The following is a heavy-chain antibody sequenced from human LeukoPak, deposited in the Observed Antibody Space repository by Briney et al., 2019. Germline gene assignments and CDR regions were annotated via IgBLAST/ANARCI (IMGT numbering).Heavy chain of an antibody. D-gene: IGHD2-21*01. CDR1: GFTFSSYA. V-gene: IGHV3-23*01. CDR2: ISGSGGST. CDR3: AKDVRLYSDY. Sequence: GGSLRLSCAASGFTFSSYAMSWVRQAPGKGLEWVSAISGSGGSTFYADSVKGRFTISRDNSKNTLSLQMNSLRAEDTAVYYCAKDVRLYSDYWGQGTLVTVSS. J-gene: IGHJ4*02.